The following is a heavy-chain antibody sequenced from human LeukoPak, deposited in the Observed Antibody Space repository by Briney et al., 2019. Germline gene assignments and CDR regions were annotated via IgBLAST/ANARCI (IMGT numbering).Heavy chain of an antibody. V-gene: IGHV3-53*01. CDR3: AFHYCTAGSCYFDG. J-gene: IGHJ4*02. CDR1: GFSISHNY. CDR2: IYSGGDS. D-gene: IGHD2-8*02. Sequence: GGSLRLSCVVSGFSISHNYMSWVRQAPGKGLEWVSLIYSGGDSYYADSVKGRFIISKDNSKNTVYLRMNTLRAEDTAVYYCAFHYCTAGSCYFDGWGQGTLVSVSS.